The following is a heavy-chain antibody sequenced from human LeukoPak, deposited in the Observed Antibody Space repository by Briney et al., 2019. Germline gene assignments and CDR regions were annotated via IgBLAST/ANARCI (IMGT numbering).Heavy chain of an antibody. D-gene: IGHD2-21*01. V-gene: IGHV3-30*02. J-gene: IGHJ4*02. CDR1: GFTFSSYG. CDR2: IRYDGSNK. CDR3: AKAPVTTCSGAYCYPFDY. Sequence: QAGGSLRLSCAASGFTFSSYGMHWVRQAPGKGLEWVAFIRYDGSNKYYADSVKGRFTISRDNSKNTLYLQMNSLRAEDTAVYYCAKAPVTTCSGAYCYPFDYWGQGTLVTVSS.